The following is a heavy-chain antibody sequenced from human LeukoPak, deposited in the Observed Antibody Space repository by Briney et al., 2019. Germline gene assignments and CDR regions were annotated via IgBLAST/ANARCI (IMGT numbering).Heavy chain of an antibody. J-gene: IGHJ4*02. CDR1: GGSISSYY. CDR2: IYYSGST. Sequence: SGTLSLTCTVSGGSISSYYWSWIRQPPGKGLEWIGYIYYSGSTNYNPSLKSRVTISVDTSKNQFSLKLSSVTAADTAVYYCARVEYYYGSGSYFDYWGQGTLVTVSS. V-gene: IGHV4-59*01. CDR3: ARVEYYYGSGSYFDY. D-gene: IGHD3-10*01.